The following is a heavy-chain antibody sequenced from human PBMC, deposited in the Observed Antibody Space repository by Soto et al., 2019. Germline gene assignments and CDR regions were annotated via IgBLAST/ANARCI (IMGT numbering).Heavy chain of an antibody. CDR1: GGSFSGYY. D-gene: IGHD3-9*01. Sequence: SETLSLTCAVYGGSFSGYYWSWIRQPPGKGLEWIGEINHSGSTNYNPSLKSRVTISVDTSKNQFSLKLSSVTAADTAVYYCATPKRYDILTGDAFDIWGQGTMVTVSS. J-gene: IGHJ3*02. CDR3: ATPKRYDILTGDAFDI. CDR2: INHSGST. V-gene: IGHV4-34*01.